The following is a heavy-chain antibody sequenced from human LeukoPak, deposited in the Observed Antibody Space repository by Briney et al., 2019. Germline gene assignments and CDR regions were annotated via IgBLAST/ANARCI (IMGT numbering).Heavy chain of an antibody. CDR1: GYTFTGYY. Sequence: ASVKVSCKASGYTFTGYYMHWVRQAPGQGLEWMGWINPNSGGTNYAQKFQGRVTMTRDTSISTAYMELSRLRSDDTAVYYCARVRGYYGSGGYYYYYYGMDVWGQGTTVTVSS. CDR3: ARVRGYYGSGGYYYYYYGMDV. D-gene: IGHD3-10*01. V-gene: IGHV1-2*02. J-gene: IGHJ6*02. CDR2: INPNSGGT.